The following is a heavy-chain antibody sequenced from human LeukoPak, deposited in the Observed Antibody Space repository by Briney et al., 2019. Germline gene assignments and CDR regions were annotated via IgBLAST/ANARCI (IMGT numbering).Heavy chain of an antibody. D-gene: IGHD5-18*01. CDR1: GGSFSCYY. V-gene: IGHV4-34*01. CDR2: INHSGST. CDR3: ARGSKIQLWSIRLKFDY. Sequence: SETLSLTCAVYGGSFSCYYWSSIRQPPGKGLEWIGEINHSGSTNYNPSLKSRVTISVDTSKNQFSLKLSAVPAPDPAVFYFARGSKIQLWSIRLKFDYWGEGTLVTVSS. J-gene: IGHJ4*02.